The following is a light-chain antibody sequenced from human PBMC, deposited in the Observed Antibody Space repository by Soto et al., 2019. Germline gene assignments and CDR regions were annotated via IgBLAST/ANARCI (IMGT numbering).Light chain of an antibody. V-gene: IGKV3-20*01. Sequence: EIVLTQSPGTLSLSPGERVTLSCGASQSVPANYLAWYQQKPGQAPRLLIYGASNRATGIPARFSGSGSGIDFTLTVSRLEPGDVAVYLCLQYGTPWWTFGQGARVEIK. J-gene: IGKJ1*01. CDR2: GAS. CDR1: QSVPANY. CDR3: LQYGTPWWT.